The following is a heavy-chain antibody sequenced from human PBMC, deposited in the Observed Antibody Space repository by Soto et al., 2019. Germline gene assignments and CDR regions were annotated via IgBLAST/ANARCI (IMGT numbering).Heavy chain of an antibody. CDR2: IYYSGST. CDR1: GGSISSSSYY. V-gene: IGHV4-39*01. J-gene: IGHJ3*02. Sequence: QLQLQESGPGLVKPSETLSLTCTVSGGSISSSSYYWGWIRQPPGKGLEWIGSIYYSGSTYYNPSLKSRVPISLDTSKHPFSLKLSSVTAADTAVYYCARPLTYYYDSSGYYYLHDAFDIWGQGTMVTVSS. CDR3: ARPLTYYYDSSGYYYLHDAFDI. D-gene: IGHD3-22*01.